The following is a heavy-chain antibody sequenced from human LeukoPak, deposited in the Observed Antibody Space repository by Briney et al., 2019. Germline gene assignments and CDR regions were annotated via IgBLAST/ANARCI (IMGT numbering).Heavy chain of an antibody. Sequence: PSQTLSLTCTVSGGSISSGGYYWSWIRQHPGKGLEWIGYIYYSGSTYYNPSLKSRVTISVDTSKNQFSLKLSSVTAADTAVYYCARGVGSGHSSGPHWYFDLWGRGTLVTVSS. V-gene: IGHV4-31*03. J-gene: IGHJ2*01. CDR3: ARGVGSGHSSGPHWYFDL. CDR2: IYYSGST. D-gene: IGHD6-19*01. CDR1: GGSISSGGYY.